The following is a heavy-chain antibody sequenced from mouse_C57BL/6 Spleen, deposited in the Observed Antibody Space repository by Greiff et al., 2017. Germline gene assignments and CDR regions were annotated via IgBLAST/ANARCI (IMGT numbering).Heavy chain of an antibody. V-gene: IGHV1-62-2*01. CDR2: VYPGSGSI. Sequence: VQRVESGAELVKPGASVKLSCKASGYTFTEYTIHWVKQRSGQGLEWIGWVYPGSGSIKYNEKFKDKATLTADKSSSTVYMELSRLTSEDSAVYFCARHEIDYYGSSALAYWGQGTLVTVSA. J-gene: IGHJ3*01. D-gene: IGHD1-1*01. CDR1: GYTFTEYT. CDR3: ARHEIDYYGSSALAY.